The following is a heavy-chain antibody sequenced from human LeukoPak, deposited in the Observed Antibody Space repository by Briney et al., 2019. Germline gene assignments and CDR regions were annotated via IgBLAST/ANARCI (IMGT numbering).Heavy chain of an antibody. CDR2: MNPNNGNT. V-gene: IGHV1-8*03. CDR1: RYTFSNYD. J-gene: IGHJ4*02. CDR3: ATAPRPDYFDY. Sequence: ASVKLSCKASRYTFSNYDINWVRQAPGPGLEWMGWMNPNNGNTIYAQNFQGRVTITRNTSITTVYMELSSLRSEDTAVYYCATAPRPDYFDYWGQGTLVTVSS.